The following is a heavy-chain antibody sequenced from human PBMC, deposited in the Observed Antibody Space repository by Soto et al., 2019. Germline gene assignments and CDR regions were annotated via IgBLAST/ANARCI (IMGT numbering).Heavy chain of an antibody. CDR3: ARGRYGDY. CDR1: GYAFTTYG. Sequence: QVHLVQSGAEVKKPGASVKVSCKGSGYAFTTYGITWVRQAPGQGLEWMGWISAHNGNTNYAQKLQGRVTVTRDTSTSPAYMELRSLRSDETAVYYCARGRYGDYWGQGARVTVSS. D-gene: IGHD1-1*01. J-gene: IGHJ4*02. V-gene: IGHV1-18*01. CDR2: ISAHNGNT.